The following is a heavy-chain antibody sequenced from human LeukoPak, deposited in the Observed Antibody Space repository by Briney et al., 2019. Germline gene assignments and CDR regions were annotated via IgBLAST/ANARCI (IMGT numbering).Heavy chain of an antibody. CDR3: ARAYGS. Sequence: GSLRLSCAASGFTFSNNWMYWIRQAPGKGLVWVSRINRDGSGTSYADSVKGRFTISRDNAKNTLYLQMNSLRVEDTAVYYCARAYGSWGQGTRVTVSS. V-gene: IGHV3-74*01. J-gene: IGHJ5*02. D-gene: IGHD3-16*01. CDR1: GFTFSNNW. CDR2: INRDGSGT.